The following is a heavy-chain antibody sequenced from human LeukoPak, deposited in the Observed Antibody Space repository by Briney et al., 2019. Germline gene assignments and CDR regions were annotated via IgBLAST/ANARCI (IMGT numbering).Heavy chain of an antibody. CDR2: ISSSSSYI. Sequence: GGSLRLSCAASGFTFSSYSMNWVRQAPGKGLEWVSSISSSSSYIYYADSVKGRFTISRDNAKNSLYLQMNSLRAEDTAVYYCARDWFDDVVVPAAEAYAFDIWGQGTMVTVSS. CDR3: ARDWFDDVVVPAAEAYAFDI. CDR1: GFTFSSYS. D-gene: IGHD2-2*01. V-gene: IGHV3-21*01. J-gene: IGHJ3*02.